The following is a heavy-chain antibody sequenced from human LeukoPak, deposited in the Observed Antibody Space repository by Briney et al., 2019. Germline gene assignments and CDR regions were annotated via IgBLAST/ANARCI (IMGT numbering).Heavy chain of an antibody. CDR2: IKQDGSEK. V-gene: IGHV3-7*01. Sequence: PGGSLRLSCAASGFTFSSYWMSWVRQAPGRGLEWVANIKQDGSEKYYVDSVKGRFTISRDNAKNSLYLQMNSLRAEDTAVYYCARLAYCGGDCYSPFDYWAREPWSPSPQ. CDR3: ARLAYCGGDCYSPFDY. CDR1: GFTFSSYW. J-gene: IGHJ4*02. D-gene: IGHD2-21*02.